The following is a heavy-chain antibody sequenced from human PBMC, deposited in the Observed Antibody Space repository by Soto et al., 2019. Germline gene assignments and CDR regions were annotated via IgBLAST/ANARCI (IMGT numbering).Heavy chain of an antibody. V-gene: IGHV4-31*03. J-gene: IGHJ1*01. Sequence: PSETLSLTCTVSGGSISSGGYYWSWIRQHPGKGLEWIGYIYYSGSTYYNPSLKSRVTISVDTPKNQFSLKLSSVTAADTAVYYCARSVCSGGSCRAEYFQHWGQGTLVTVSS. CDR3: ARSVCSGGSCRAEYFQH. CDR2: IYYSGST. D-gene: IGHD2-15*01. CDR1: GGSISSGGYY.